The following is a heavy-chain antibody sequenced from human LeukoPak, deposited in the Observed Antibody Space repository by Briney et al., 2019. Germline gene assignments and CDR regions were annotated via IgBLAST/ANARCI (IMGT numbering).Heavy chain of an antibody. V-gene: IGHV4-31*03. D-gene: IGHD2-15*01. CDR1: GGSISSGGYY. J-gene: IGHJ4*02. CDR3: AREARGINYFDY. CDR2: IYYSGST. Sequence: SETLSLTCTVSGGSISSGGYYWSWIRQHPGKGLGWIGYIYYSGSTYYNPSLKSRVTISVDTSKNQFSLKLSSVTAADTAVYYCAREARGINYFDYWGQGTLVTVSS.